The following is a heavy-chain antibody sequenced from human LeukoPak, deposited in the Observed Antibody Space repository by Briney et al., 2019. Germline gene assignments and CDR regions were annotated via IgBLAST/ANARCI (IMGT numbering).Heavy chain of an antibody. V-gene: IGHV4-59*01. CDR2: IYYSGST. Sequence: SETLSLTCTVSGGSISSYYWSWIRQPPGKGLEWIGYIYYSGSTNYNPSLKSRVTISVDTSKNQFSLKLSSVTAADTAVYYCARGGLGSSWYWVWFDPWGQGTLVTVSS. J-gene: IGHJ5*02. CDR1: GGSISSYY. CDR3: ARGGLGSSWYWVWFDP. D-gene: IGHD6-13*01.